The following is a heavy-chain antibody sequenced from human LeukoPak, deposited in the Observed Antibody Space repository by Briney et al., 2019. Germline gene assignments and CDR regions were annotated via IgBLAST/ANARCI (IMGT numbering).Heavy chain of an antibody. D-gene: IGHD2-2*02. J-gene: IGHJ4*02. CDR3: AKNRKQLPYLFDY. CDR1: GFTFSSYA. CDR2: ISGSGGST. V-gene: IGHV3-23*01. Sequence: PGGSLRLSCAASGFTFSSYAMSWVRQAPGKGLEWVSAISGSGGSTYYADSVKGRFTISRDNSKNALYLQMNSLRAEDTAVYYCAKNRKQLPYLFDYWGQGTLVTVSS.